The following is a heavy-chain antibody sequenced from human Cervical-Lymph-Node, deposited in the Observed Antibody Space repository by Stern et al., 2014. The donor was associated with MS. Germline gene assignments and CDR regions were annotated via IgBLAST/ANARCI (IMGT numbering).Heavy chain of an antibody. CDR1: GYTFSSYC. CDR2: ISDYNGNT. CDR3: ARESSGSWHHRFYYYGMDV. Sequence: QVQLLQSGAEVKQPGGSVKVSCEASGYTFSSYCISWVRQAPGHGLEWVAWISDYNGNTNYAQTVQGSVTLTTDNSTRYSHIEQRSLSADDTAAYYCARESSGSWHHRFYYYGMDVWGQGTTVTVSS. J-gene: IGHJ6*02. V-gene: IGHV1-18*01. D-gene: IGHD6-13*01.